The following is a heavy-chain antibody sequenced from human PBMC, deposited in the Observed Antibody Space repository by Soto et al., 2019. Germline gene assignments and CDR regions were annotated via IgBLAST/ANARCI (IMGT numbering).Heavy chain of an antibody. D-gene: IGHD6-13*01. Sequence: KTSETLSLTCTVSGGSMIAYYWNWMRQPPGKGLQWIGYTYYSGSTTYNPSLKSRVTISVDSSKNQFSLKLDSVTPADTAVYYCARVRGTAGKRYFDYWGHGTLVTVSS. V-gene: IGHV4-59*01. J-gene: IGHJ4*01. CDR3: ARVRGTAGKRYFDY. CDR1: GGSMIAYY. CDR2: TYYSGST.